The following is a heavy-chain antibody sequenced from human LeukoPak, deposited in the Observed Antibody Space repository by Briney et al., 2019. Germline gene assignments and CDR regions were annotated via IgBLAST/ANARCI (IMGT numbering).Heavy chain of an antibody. V-gene: IGHV4-61*08. Sequence: SETLSLTCTVSGGSVSSSGYYWSWIRQPPGKGLEWIGYIYYSGSTNYNPSLKSRVTISVDTSKNQFSLKLSSVTAADTAVYYCASRPRIAAAAAFDYWGQGTLVTVSS. CDR2: IYYSGST. D-gene: IGHD6-13*01. CDR3: ASRPRIAAAAAFDY. J-gene: IGHJ4*02. CDR1: GGSVSSSGYY.